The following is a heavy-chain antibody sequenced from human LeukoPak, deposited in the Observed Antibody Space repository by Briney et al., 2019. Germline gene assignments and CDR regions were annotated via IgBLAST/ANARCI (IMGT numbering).Heavy chain of an antibody. Sequence: GGSLRLSCAASGFTFSSYSMNWVRQAPGKGLEWVAVIWYDGSNKYYADSVKGRFTISRDNSKNTLYLQMNSLRAEDTAVYYCARDSTVTTVFSGFDYWGQGTLVTVSS. D-gene: IGHD4-17*01. CDR2: IWYDGSNK. V-gene: IGHV3-33*08. CDR3: ARDSTVTTVFSGFDY. CDR1: GFTFSSYS. J-gene: IGHJ4*02.